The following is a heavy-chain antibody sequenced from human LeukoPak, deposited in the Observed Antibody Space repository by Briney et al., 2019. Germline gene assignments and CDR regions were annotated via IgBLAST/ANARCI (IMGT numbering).Heavy chain of an antibody. CDR2: IYYSGST. J-gene: IGHJ6*02. V-gene: IGHV4-39*01. CDR3: ARGGYSYGTPYYYYGMDV. Sequence: SETLSLTCSVSGVSIRSSSFYWGWIRQPPGKGLEWIGSIYYSGSTYYRPSLKSRVTMSVDTSKNQFSLRLSSVTAADTAVYYCARGGYSYGTPYYYYGMDVWGQGTTVTVSS. CDR1: GVSIRSSSFY. D-gene: IGHD5-18*01.